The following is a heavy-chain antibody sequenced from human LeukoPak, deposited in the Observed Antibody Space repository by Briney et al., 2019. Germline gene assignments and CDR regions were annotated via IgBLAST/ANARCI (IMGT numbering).Heavy chain of an antibody. CDR1: GFTFSSYE. V-gene: IGHV3-48*03. J-gene: IGHJ6*02. D-gene: IGHD1-1*01. CDR3: ARAGYSRTGTMYYYYGMDV. CDR2: IGSGGSAI. Sequence: GGSLRLSCAASGFTFSSYEMNWVRQAPGKGLEWVSYIGSGGSAIYYADSVKGRFTISRDNAKNSLYLQMNSLRAEDTAVYYCARAGYSRTGTMYYYYGMDVWGQGTTVTISS.